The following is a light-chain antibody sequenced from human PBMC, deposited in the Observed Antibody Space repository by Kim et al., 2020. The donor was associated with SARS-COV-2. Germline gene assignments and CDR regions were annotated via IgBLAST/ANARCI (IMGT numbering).Light chain of an antibody. J-gene: IGLJ2*01. CDR1: KLGNKY. CDR2: QDY. Sequence: SYELTQPPSVSVSPGQTASITCSGDKLGNKYVCWYQQKPGQSPVLVIYQDYKRHSGVPERFPGSNSRNTATLTISGTQAMDEADYYCQAWDSNSNVIFGGGTQLTVL. V-gene: IGLV3-1*01. CDR3: QAWDSNSNVI.